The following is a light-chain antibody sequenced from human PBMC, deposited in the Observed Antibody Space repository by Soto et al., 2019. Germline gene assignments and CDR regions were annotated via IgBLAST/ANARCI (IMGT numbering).Light chain of an antibody. CDR1: QSVSSLY. J-gene: IGKJ4*01. CDR3: QQFGTSRT. CDR2: DVS. Sequence: EIVLTQSPATLSLSPGERATLSCGASQSVSSLYLAWNQQKPGLAPRLLMYDVSKRFTGTPDRFSGSWSGTDFTLTITRLEPEDSAVYYCQQFGTSRTFGGGTKVDIK. V-gene: IGKV3D-20*01.